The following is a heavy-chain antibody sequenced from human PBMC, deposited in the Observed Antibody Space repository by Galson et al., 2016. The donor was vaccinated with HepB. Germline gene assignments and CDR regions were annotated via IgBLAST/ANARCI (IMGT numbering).Heavy chain of an antibody. Sequence: SLRLSCAASGFTFSSYAMHWVRQAPGKGLEWVAVISYDGSNKYSADSVKGRFTISRDNSKNTLDLQMNSLRAEDTAVYYCARDTRSRYNWNPKGWFDPWGQGTLVTVSS. CDR1: GFTFSSYA. D-gene: IGHD1-20*01. V-gene: IGHV3-30-3*01. CDR2: ISYDGSNK. J-gene: IGHJ5*02. CDR3: ARDTRSRYNWNPKGWFDP.